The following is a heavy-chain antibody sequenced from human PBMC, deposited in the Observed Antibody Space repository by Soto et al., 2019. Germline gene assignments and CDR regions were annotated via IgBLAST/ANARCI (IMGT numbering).Heavy chain of an antibody. Sequence: ASVKVSCKASGYTFTSYYMHWVRQAPGQGLEWMGIINPSGGSTSYAQKFQGRVTMTRDTSTSTVYMELSSLRSEDTAVYYCARETNGITGTTSWFDPWGQGTLVT. CDR1: GYTFTSYY. CDR3: ARETNGITGTTSWFDP. J-gene: IGHJ5*02. CDR2: INPSGGST. D-gene: IGHD1-7*01. V-gene: IGHV1-46*01.